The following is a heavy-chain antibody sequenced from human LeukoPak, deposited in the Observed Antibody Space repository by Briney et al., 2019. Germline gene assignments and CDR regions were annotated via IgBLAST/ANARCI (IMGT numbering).Heavy chain of an antibody. V-gene: IGHV4-59*01. CDR3: ARSNIAAAGNFDY. CDR1: GGSISSYY. CDR2: IYYSGST. D-gene: IGHD6-13*01. J-gene: IGHJ4*02. Sequence: PSETLSLTCTVSGGSISSYYWSWIRQPPGKGLEWIGYIYYSGSTNYNPSLKSRVTISVDTSKNQSSLKLSSVTAADTAVYYCARSNIAAAGNFDYWGQGTLVTVSS.